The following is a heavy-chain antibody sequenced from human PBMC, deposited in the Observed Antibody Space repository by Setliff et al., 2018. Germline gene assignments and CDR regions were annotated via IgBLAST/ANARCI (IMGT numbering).Heavy chain of an antibody. CDR3: ASWYYDFWSGYYIPGYFDY. D-gene: IGHD3-3*01. CDR2: IYHSEST. V-gene: IGHV4-39*07. Sequence: SETLSLTCTVSGGSISSSSYYWGWIRQPPGKGLEWIGSIYHSESTYYNPSLKSRVTISVDTSKNQFSLKLSSVTAADTAVYYCASWYYDFWSGYYIPGYFDYWGQGTLVTVSS. CDR1: GGSISSSSYY. J-gene: IGHJ4*02.